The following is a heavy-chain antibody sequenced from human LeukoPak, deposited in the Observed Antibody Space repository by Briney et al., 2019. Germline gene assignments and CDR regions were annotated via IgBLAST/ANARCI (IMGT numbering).Heavy chain of an antibody. D-gene: IGHD2-15*01. CDR1: GFTFSSYA. V-gene: IGHV3-23*01. CDR3: AKEVGGCSGGSCYAAFDY. J-gene: IGHJ4*02. CDR2: ISGSGDST. Sequence: GGSLRLSCAASGFTFSSYAMSWVRQAPGRGLEWVSAISGSGDSTYYADSVEGRFTISRDNSKNTLYLQMNSLRAEDTAVYYCAKEVGGCSGGSCYAAFDYWGQGTLVTVSS.